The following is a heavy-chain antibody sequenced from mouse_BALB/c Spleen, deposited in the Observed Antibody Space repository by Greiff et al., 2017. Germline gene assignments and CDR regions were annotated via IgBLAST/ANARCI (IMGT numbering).Heavy chain of an antibody. V-gene: IGHV1-5*01. J-gene: IGHJ3*01. CDR3: TRPYGYDLFAY. D-gene: IGHD2-2*01. CDR2: IYPGNSDT. Sequence: VQLQQSGTVLARPGASVKMSCKASGYTFTSYWMHWVKQRPGQGLEWIGAIYPGNSDTSYNQKFKGKAKLTAVTSTSTAYMELSSLTNEDSAVYYCTRPYGYDLFAYWGQGTLVTVSA. CDR1: GYTFTSYW.